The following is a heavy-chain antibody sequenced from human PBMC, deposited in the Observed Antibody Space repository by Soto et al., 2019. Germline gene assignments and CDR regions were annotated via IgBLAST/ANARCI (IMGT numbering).Heavy chain of an antibody. V-gene: IGHV4-59*08. D-gene: IGHD5-12*01. CDR3: ARSSGYDSFWFDP. Sequence: QVQLQESGPGLVKPSETLSLTCTVSGGSISSYYWSWIRQPPGKALEWIGYIYYSGSTNYNPSFKSRVTRSVDTSKNQFSRKLISVTAADTAGYYCARSSGYDSFWFDPWGQGTLVTVSS. CDR1: GGSISSYY. J-gene: IGHJ5*02. CDR2: IYYSGST.